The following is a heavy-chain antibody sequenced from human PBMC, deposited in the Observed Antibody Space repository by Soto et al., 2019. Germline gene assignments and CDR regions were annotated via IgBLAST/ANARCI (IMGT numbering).Heavy chain of an antibody. Sequence: SETLSLTCTVSGGSISSYYWSWIRQPPGKGLGWIGYIYYSGSTNYNPSLKSRVTISVDTSKNQFSLKLSSVTAADTAVYYCARDSRNPEPFFDYWGQGTLVTVSS. CDR3: ARDSRNPEPFFDY. CDR2: IYYSGST. D-gene: IGHD1-26*01. V-gene: IGHV4-59*01. J-gene: IGHJ4*02. CDR1: GGSISSYY.